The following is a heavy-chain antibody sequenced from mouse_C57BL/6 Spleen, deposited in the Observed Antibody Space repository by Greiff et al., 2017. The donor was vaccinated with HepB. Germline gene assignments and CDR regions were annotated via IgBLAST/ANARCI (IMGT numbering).Heavy chain of an antibody. D-gene: IGHD1-1*01. V-gene: IGHV1-54*01. Sequence: VQLQQSGAELVRPGTSVKVSCKASGYAFTNYLIEWVKQRPGQGLEWIGVINPGSGGTNYNEKFKGKATLTADKSSSTAYMQLSSLTSEDSAVYVCARGGTTVVGDFDYWGQGTTLTVSS. CDR1: GYAFTNYL. CDR2: INPGSGGT. CDR3: ARGGTTVVGDFDY. J-gene: IGHJ2*01.